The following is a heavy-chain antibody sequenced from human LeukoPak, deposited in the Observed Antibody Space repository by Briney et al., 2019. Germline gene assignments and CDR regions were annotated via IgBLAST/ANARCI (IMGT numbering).Heavy chain of an antibody. V-gene: IGHV1-8*01. Sequence: ASVKVSCKASGYTFTSYDINWVRQATGQGLEWMGWMNPNSGNTGYAQKFQGRVTMTRNTSISTAYMELSSLRSEDTAVYYCARGVTTPSTVTTYYYYYGMDVWGQGTTVTVSS. CDR3: ARGVTTPSTVTTYYYYYGMDV. J-gene: IGHJ6*02. CDR2: MNPNSGNT. D-gene: IGHD4-11*01. CDR1: GYTFTSYD.